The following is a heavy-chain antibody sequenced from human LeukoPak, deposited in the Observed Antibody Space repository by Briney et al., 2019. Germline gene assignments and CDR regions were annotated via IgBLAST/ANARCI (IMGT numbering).Heavy chain of an antibody. D-gene: IGHD3-3*01. CDR2: ISSSSSYI. CDR1: GFTFRNYG. V-gene: IGHV3-21*04. Sequence: SGGSLRLSCAASGFTFRNYGMNWVRQAPGMGLEWVSSISSSSSYIYYADSVKGRFTISRDNAKNSLYLQMTSLRAEDTAVYYCARDGSTPSLEWLFKNYYYYYYMDVWGKGTTVTVSS. J-gene: IGHJ6*03. CDR3: ARDGSTPSLEWLFKNYYYYYYMDV.